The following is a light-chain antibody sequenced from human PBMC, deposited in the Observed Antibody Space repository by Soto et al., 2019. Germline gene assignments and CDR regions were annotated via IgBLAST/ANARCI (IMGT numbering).Light chain of an antibody. J-gene: IGKJ2*01. Sequence: DIQMTQSPSTLSASVGDRVTITCRASQSISSWLAWYQQKPGKAPKLLIYQASSLESGVPSRFSGSGSGTEFTLTISSLPPDDFATYYCQQYNGYSGYTFGQGTKLEIK. CDR3: QQYNGYSGYT. CDR1: QSISSW. V-gene: IGKV1-5*03. CDR2: QAS.